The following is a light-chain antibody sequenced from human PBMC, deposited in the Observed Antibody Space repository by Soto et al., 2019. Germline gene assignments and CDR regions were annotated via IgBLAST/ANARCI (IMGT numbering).Light chain of an antibody. CDR1: QGISRW. CDR3: QQSNSFPFT. J-gene: IGKJ3*01. Sequence: IQMTQSPSSVSASVGDRVTITCRASQGISRWLAWYQQKPGKAPKLLIYTASRLQSGVPSRFSGSASGTDFTLTISRLQPEDSATYYCQQSNSFPFTFGPGTKVDIK. CDR2: TAS. V-gene: IGKV1-12*01.